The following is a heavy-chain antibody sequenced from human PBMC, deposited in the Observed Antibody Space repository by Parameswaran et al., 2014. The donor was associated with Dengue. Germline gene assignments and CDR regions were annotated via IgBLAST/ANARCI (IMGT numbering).Heavy chain of an antibody. D-gene: IGHD2-2*02. V-gene: IGHV1-69*15. J-gene: IGHJ6*02. CDR3: ARVLKYHCSSTSCNTGDLYHYGMDV. Sequence: WVRQAPGQGLEWMGTLIPLFARTNYAQKFQGRVTITADESTRTAYLDLRSLRSEDTAVYYCARVLKYHCSSTSCNTGDLYHYGMDVWGQGTTVTVSS. CDR2: LIPLFART.